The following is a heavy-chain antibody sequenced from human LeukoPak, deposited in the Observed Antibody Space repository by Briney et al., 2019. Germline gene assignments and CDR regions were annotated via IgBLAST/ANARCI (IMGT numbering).Heavy chain of an antibody. D-gene: IGHD5-24*01. CDR1: GXTFTGYY. V-gene: IGHV1-2*02. Sequence: AXGXTFTGYYMHWVRQAPGQGLEWMGWINPNSGGTNYAQKFQGRVTMTRDTSISTAYMELSRLRSDDTDVYYCARXPRDGYNYDYWGQGTLVTVSS. CDR3: ARXPRDGYNYDY. J-gene: IGHJ4*02. CDR2: INPNSGGT.